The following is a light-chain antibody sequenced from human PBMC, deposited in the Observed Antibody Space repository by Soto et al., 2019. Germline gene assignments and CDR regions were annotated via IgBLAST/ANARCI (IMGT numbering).Light chain of an antibody. J-gene: IGLJ2*01. V-gene: IGLV2-14*01. CDR2: DVS. CDR3: SSYTRSSTL. CDR1: SSDVGGYNY. Sequence: QSALTQPASVSGSPGQSITLSCTGTSSDVGGYNYVSWYQQHPGKAPKLMIYDVSNRPSGVSNRFSGSKSGNTASLTISGIQAEDEADYYCSSYTRSSTLFGGGTKLTVL.